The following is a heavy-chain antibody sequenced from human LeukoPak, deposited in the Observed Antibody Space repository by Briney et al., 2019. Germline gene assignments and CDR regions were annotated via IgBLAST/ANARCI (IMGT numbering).Heavy chain of an antibody. CDR3: ARVGAYCGGDCYPDY. J-gene: IGHJ4*02. D-gene: IGHD2-21*02. CDR1: GYTFTSYG. CDR2: ISAYNGNT. V-gene: IGHV1-18*01. Sequence: ASVKVSCKASGYTFTSYGISWVRQAPGQGLEWMGWISAYNGNTNYAQKLQGRVTMTTDTSTSTAYMELRSLRSDDTAVYYCARVGAYCGGDCYPDYWGQGTLVTVSS.